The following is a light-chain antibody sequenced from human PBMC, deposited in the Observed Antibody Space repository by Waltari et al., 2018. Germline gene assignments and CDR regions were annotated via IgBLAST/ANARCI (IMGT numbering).Light chain of an antibody. CDR2: RVS. V-gene: IGKV2-29*02. Sequence: DIVMTQTPLSLPVTPVEPASMSCRSSQSLLHSSGNTYLYWYLQKPGQPPRLLIYRVSNRFSGVPDRFSGSGSGTDFTLKISRVEAEDVGVYYCMQALQTPYSFGQGTKVEIK. CDR1: QSLLHSSGNTY. J-gene: IGKJ2*03. CDR3: MQALQTPYS.